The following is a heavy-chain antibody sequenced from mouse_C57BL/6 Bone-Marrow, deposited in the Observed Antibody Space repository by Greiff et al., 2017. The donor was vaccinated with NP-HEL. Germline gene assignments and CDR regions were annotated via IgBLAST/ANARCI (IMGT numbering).Heavy chain of an antibody. J-gene: IGHJ2*01. CDR3: ARESEEFYGSSLYYFDY. CDR2: ISYDGSN. V-gene: IGHV3-6*01. D-gene: IGHD1-1*01. Sequence: ESGPGLVKPSQSLSLTCSVTGYSITSGYYWNWIRQFPGNKLEWMGYISYDGSNNYNPSLKNRISITRDTSKNQFFLKLNSVTTEDTATYYCARESEEFYGSSLYYFDYWGQGTTLTVSS. CDR1: GYSITSGYY.